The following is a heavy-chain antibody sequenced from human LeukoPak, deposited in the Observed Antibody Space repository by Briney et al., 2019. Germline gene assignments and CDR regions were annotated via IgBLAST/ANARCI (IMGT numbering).Heavy chain of an antibody. CDR2: ISSSSSYI. Sequence: PGGSLTLSCAASGFTFSSYSMNWVRQAPGKGLEWVSSISSSSSYIYYADSVKGRFTISRDNAKNSLYLQMNSLRAEDTAVYYCARDRIYYDSSGLDYWGQGTLVTVSS. D-gene: IGHD3-22*01. CDR3: ARDRIYYDSSGLDY. V-gene: IGHV3-21*01. CDR1: GFTFSSYS. J-gene: IGHJ4*02.